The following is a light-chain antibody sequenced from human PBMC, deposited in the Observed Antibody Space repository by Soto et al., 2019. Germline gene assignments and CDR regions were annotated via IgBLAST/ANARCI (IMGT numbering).Light chain of an antibody. J-gene: IGLJ2*01. CDR2: EVS. CDR3: SSYTGSSSVI. Sequence: QSVLTQPASVSGSPGQSITISCTGTSSDVGGYNYVSWYQHHPGKAPKLMIYEVSNRPSGVSDRFSGSKSGHTASLTISGLQAEDEADYYCSSYTGSSSVIFGGGTKLTVL. CDR1: SSDVGGYNY. V-gene: IGLV2-14*01.